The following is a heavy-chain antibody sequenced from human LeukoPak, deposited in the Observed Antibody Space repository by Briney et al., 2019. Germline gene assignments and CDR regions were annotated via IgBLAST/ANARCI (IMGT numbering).Heavy chain of an antibody. CDR2: FDPEDGET. D-gene: IGHD6-6*01. CDR1: GYTLTELS. Sequence: ASVKVSCKVSGYTLTELSMHWVRQAPGKGLEWMGGFDPEDGETIYAQKSQGRVTMTEDTSTDTAYMELSSLRSEDTAVYYCATTYSSSDEDAFDIWGQGTMVTVSS. J-gene: IGHJ3*02. CDR3: ATTYSSSDEDAFDI. V-gene: IGHV1-24*01.